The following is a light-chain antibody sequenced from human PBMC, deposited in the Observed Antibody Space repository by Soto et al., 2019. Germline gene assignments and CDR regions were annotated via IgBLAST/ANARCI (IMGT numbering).Light chain of an antibody. CDR2: GAS. CDR3: QQYGSSPT. V-gene: IGKV3-20*01. Sequence: EIVVTKSPGTLSLSPGEIATLSCRASQSVSSSYLAWYQQKPGQAPRLLIYGASSRATGIPDRFSGSGSGTDFTLTISRLEPEDFAVYYCQQYGSSPTFGQGTKVEIK. J-gene: IGKJ1*01. CDR1: QSVSSSY.